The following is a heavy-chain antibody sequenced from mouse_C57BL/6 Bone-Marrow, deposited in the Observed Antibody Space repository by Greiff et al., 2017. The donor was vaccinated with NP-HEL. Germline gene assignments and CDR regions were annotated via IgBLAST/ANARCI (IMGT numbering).Heavy chain of an antibody. V-gene: IGHV3-6*01. Sequence: DVQLQESGPGLVKPSQSLSLTCSVTGYSITSGYYWNWIRQFPGNELEWMGYISYDGSNNYNPSLKNRISITRDTSKNQFFLKLNSVTTEDTATYYCAREGWLLRYWGQGTLVTVSA. CDR3: AREGWLLRY. J-gene: IGHJ3*01. CDR2: ISYDGSN. CDR1: GYSITSGYY. D-gene: IGHD2-3*01.